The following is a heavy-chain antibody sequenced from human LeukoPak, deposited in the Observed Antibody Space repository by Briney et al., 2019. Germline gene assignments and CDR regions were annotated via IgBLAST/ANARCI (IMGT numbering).Heavy chain of an antibody. CDR2: IIPIFGTA. Sequence: SVKVSCKASGGTFSSYAISCVRQAPGQGLEWRGGIIPIFGTANYAQKFQGRVTITADKSTSTAYMELSSVRSEDTAVYYCASKGYCSGGSCYHFDYWGQGTLVTVSS. CDR1: GGTFSSYA. D-gene: IGHD2-15*01. J-gene: IGHJ4*02. V-gene: IGHV1-69*06. CDR3: ASKGYCSGGSCYHFDY.